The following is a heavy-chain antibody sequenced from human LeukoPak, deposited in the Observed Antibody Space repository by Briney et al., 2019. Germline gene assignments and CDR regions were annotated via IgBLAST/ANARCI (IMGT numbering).Heavy chain of an antibody. CDR2: IYYGGST. D-gene: IGHD1-26*01. CDR1: GGSISSYY. J-gene: IGHJ4*02. Sequence: SEALSLTCTVSGGSISSYYWSWIRQPPGKGLEWIGYIYYGGSTNYNPSLKSRVTISVDTSKNQFSLKLSSVTAADTAVYYSARLASGSYGPLTPFDYWGQGTLVTVSS. V-gene: IGHV4-59*08. CDR3: ARLASGSYGPLTPFDY.